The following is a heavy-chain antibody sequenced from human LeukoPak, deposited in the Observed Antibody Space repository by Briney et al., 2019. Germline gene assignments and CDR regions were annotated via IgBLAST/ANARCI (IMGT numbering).Heavy chain of an antibody. Sequence: PGGSLRLSCAASGFTFSSYGMHWVRQAPGKGLDWVAVISYDGSNKYYADSVKGRFTISRDNSKNTLYLQMNSLRAEDTAVYYCAKDFRARGYFDWLFRHWGQGTLVTVSS. CDR3: AKDFRARGYFDWLFRH. CDR1: GFTFSSYG. V-gene: IGHV3-30*18. CDR2: ISYDGSNK. D-gene: IGHD3-9*01. J-gene: IGHJ1*01.